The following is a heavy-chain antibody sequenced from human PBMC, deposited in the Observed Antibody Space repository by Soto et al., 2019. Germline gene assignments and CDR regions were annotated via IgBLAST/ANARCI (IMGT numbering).Heavy chain of an antibody. CDR1: GSNFNSYG. Sequence: GGSLRLSCAASGSNFNSYGIHWVRQAPGKGLEWVAGISYDGSNDHYADSVKGRFTISRDKSRNTLYLQMNSLRAEDTAVYYCAKDQNWNYWGEMYYFDSWGQGTLVTVSS. J-gene: IGHJ4*02. V-gene: IGHV3-30*18. D-gene: IGHD1-7*01. CDR3: AKDQNWNYWGEMYYFDS. CDR2: ISYDGSND.